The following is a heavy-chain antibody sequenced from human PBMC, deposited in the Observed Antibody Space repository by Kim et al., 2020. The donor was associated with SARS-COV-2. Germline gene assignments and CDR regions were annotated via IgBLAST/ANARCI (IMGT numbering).Heavy chain of an antibody. D-gene: IGHD3-10*01. CDR2: IDPSDSYT. CDR3: ARQPLTGPFTPELFYGSGSYYDY. V-gene: IGHV5-10-1*01. J-gene: IGHJ4*02. CDR1: GYSFTSYW. Sequence: GESLKISCKGSGYSFTSYWISWVRQMPGKGLEWMGRIDPSDSYTNYSPSFQGHVTISADKSISTAYLQWSSLKASDTAMYYCARQPLTGPFTPELFYGSGSYYDYWGQGTLVTVSS.